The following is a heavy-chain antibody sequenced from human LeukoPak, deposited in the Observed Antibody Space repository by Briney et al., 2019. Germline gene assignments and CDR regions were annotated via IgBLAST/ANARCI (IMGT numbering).Heavy chain of an antibody. V-gene: IGHV4-34*01. J-gene: IGHJ4*02. CDR2: INHSGST. CDR1: GGSFSGYY. D-gene: IGHD6-13*01. Sequence: SETLSLTCAVYGGSFSGYYWSWIRQPPGKGLEWIGEINHSGSTNYNPSLKSRVTISVDTSKNQFSLKLSSVTAADTAVYYCARPRGRSWNQYYFDYWGQGTLVTVSS. CDR3: ARPRGRSWNQYYFDY.